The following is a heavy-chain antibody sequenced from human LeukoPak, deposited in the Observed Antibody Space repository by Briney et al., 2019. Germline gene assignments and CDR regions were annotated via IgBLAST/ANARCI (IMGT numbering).Heavy chain of an antibody. J-gene: IGHJ4*02. CDR1: GFTFSSYS. Sequence: PGGSLRLSCAASGFTFSSYSMNWVRQAPGKGLEWVSYISSSSSTIYYADSVKGRFTISRDNAKNSLYLRMNSLRAEATAVYYCARSVDSDYWGQGTLVTVSS. CDR3: ARSVDSDY. CDR2: ISSSSSTI. V-gene: IGHV3-48*04. D-gene: IGHD3-3*01.